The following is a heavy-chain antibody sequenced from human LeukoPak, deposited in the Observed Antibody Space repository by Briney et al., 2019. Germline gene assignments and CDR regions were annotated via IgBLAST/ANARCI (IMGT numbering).Heavy chain of an antibody. J-gene: IGHJ4*02. CDR1: GFTFDDYA. Sequence: GGSLRLSCAASGFTFDDYAMHWVRQAPGKGLEWVSGISWNSDNIAYADSVKGRFTISRDNAKNSLYLQMNSLRAEDTALYYCAKDKGDSYGYGLDYWGQGTLVTVSS. V-gene: IGHV3-9*01. D-gene: IGHD5-18*01. CDR3: AKDKGDSYGYGLDY. CDR2: ISWNSDNI.